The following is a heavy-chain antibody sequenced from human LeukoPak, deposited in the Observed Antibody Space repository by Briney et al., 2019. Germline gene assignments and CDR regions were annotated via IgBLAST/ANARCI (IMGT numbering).Heavy chain of an antibody. CDR1: GYTFTSYG. CDR3: ARASSWSRYYYYYYMDV. J-gene: IGHJ6*03. D-gene: IGHD6-13*01. Sequence: ASVKVSCKASGYTFTSYGISWVRQAPGQGLEWMGWISAYNGNTNYAQKLQSRVTMTTDTSTSTAYMELRSLRSDDTAVYYCARASSWSRYYYYYYMDVWGKGTTVTVSS. CDR2: ISAYNGNT. V-gene: IGHV1-18*01.